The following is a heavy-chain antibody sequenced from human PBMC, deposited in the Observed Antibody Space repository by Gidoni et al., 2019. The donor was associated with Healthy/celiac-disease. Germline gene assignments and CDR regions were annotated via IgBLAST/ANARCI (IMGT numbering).Heavy chain of an antibody. J-gene: IGHJ4*02. CDR3: LVEEHDDDY. Sequence: QVQLQQWGAGLLKPSETLSLTGAVYGGSFSGYYWSWIRQPPGKGLEWIGEINHSGSTNYNPSLKSRVTISVDTSKNQFSLKLSSVTAADTAVYYCLVEEHDDDYWGQGTLVTVSS. D-gene: IGHD2-15*01. CDR2: INHSGST. V-gene: IGHV4-34*01. CDR1: GGSFSGYY.